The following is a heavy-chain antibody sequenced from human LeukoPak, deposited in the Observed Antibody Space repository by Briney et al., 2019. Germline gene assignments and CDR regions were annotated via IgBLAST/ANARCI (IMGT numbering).Heavy chain of an antibody. CDR3: ARARRGTMVRGVIPPYYFDY. J-gene: IGHJ4*02. CDR2: MNPNRGNT. Sequence: ASVRVSCKASGYTFTSYDINWVRQAPGQGGEWMGWMNPNRGNTGYAQKFQGRVTMTRNTSISTADMELSSLRSEDTAVYYCARARRGTMVRGVIPPYYFDYWGQGTLVTVSS. CDR1: GYTFTSYD. V-gene: IGHV1-8*01. D-gene: IGHD3-10*01.